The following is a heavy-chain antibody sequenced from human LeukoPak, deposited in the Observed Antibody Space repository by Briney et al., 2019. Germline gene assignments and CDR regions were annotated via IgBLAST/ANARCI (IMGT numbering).Heavy chain of an antibody. J-gene: IGHJ4*02. CDR1: GFTFSSYA. D-gene: IGHD3-10*01. CDR2: ISSNGGST. CDR3: VKAGGSGTYYFDY. V-gene: IGHV3-64D*06. Sequence: GGSLRLSCSASGFTFSSYAMHWVRQAPGKGLEYVSAISSNGGSTYYADSVKGRFTISRDNSKNTLHLQMSSLRAEDTAVYYCVKAGGSGTYYFDYWGQGTLVTVSS.